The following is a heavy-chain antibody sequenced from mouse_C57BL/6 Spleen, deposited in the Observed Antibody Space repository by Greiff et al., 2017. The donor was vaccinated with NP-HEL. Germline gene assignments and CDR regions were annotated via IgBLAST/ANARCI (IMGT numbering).Heavy chain of an antibody. D-gene: IGHD1-1*01. CDR3: TSITTVVFDY. CDR2: IDPETGGT. J-gene: IGHJ2*01. Sequence: VKLVESGAELVRPGASVTLSCKASGYTFTDYEMHWVKQTPVHGLEWIGAIDPETGGTAYNQKFKGKAILTADKSSSTAYMELRSLTSEDSAVYYCTSITTVVFDYWGQGTTLTVSS. CDR1: GYTFTDYE. V-gene: IGHV1-15*01.